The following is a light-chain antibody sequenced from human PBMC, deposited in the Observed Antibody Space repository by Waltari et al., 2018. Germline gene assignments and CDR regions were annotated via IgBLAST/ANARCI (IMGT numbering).Light chain of an antibody. CDR1: RDINNY. V-gene: IGKV1-33*01. CDR2: DAS. CDR3: QHYDGVPPWT. J-gene: IGKJ1*01. Sequence: DIQMTQSPSSLSASVGDRVTITCQTSRDINNYLNWYQQKPGKAPKLLIYDASTLETGVPSRLSGSGSGTDFVFTISRLQPEDIATYYCQHYDGVPPWTFGQGTRVDFK.